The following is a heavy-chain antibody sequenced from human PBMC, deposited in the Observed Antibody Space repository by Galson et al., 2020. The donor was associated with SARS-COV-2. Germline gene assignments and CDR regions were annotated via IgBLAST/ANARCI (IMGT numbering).Heavy chain of an antibody. Sequence: ETLSLTCSVSGGSISESSYYWGWIRQPPGKGLEWIGSIYYGGGTYYSPSLKSRVTISVDRSRNQFSLRLTSVTATDTAVYSCARLNGYNYGFALDFWGQGTLVNVPS. J-gene: IGHJ4*02. D-gene: IGHD5-18*01. V-gene: IGHV4-39*01. CDR3: ARLNGYNYGFALDF. CDR1: GGSISESSYY. CDR2: IYYGGGT.